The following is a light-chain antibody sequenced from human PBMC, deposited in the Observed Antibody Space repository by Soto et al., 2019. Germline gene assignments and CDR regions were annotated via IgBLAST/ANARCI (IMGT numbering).Light chain of an antibody. J-gene: IGLJ2*01. V-gene: IGLV1-40*01. CDR3: QSYDSSLSGVV. CDR1: RSNIGAGYD. Sequence: QSVLTQPPSVSGAPGQRVTISGTGSRSNIGAGYDVHWYQQLPGTSPKLLIYGNSNRPSGVPDRFSGSKSGTSASLAITGLQAEDEADYYCQSYDSSLSGVVFGGGPKLTVL. CDR2: GNS.